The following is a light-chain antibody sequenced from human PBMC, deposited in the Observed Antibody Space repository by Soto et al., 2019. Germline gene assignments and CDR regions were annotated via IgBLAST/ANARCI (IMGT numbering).Light chain of an antibody. V-gene: IGKV3D-15*01. CDR2: GAS. J-gene: IGKJ4*01. CDR3: QQYNNWSPLT. CDR1: QSVSSN. Sequence: EIVMTQSPATLSVSAGERVTLSCRASQSVSSNLAWYQQKPGQAPRLLIYGASTRATGIPARFSGSGSGTDFSLTISSLQSEDFAVYYCQQYNNWSPLTFGGGTKVEI.